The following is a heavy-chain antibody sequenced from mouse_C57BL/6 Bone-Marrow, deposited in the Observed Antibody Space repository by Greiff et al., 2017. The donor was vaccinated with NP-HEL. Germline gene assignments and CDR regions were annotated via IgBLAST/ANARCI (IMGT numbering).Heavy chain of an antibody. D-gene: IGHD1-1*01. CDR2: IDPNSCGT. Sequence: VQLQQPGAELVKPGASVKLSCKASGYTFTSYLMHWVKQRPGRGLEWIGRIDPNSCGTKYNEKFKSKGTLTVDNPSSTAYMQLNSLTSEDSAVYYCARYYYGSSSFDYWGQGTTLTVSS. V-gene: IGHV1-72*01. CDR3: ARYYYGSSSFDY. CDR1: GYTFTSYL. J-gene: IGHJ2*01.